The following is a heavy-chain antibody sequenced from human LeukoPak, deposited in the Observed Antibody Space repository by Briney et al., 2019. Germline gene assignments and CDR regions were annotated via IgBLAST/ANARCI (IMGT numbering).Heavy chain of an antibody. CDR2: IYYSGST. CDR3: AIYGYSSSWYDGGGWFDP. D-gene: IGHD6-13*01. J-gene: IGHJ5*02. Sequence: SETLSLTCTVSGGSISSYYWSWIRQPPGKGLEWIGYIYYSGSTNYNPSLKSRVTISVDTSKNQFSLKLSSVTAADTAVYYCAIYGYSSSWYDGGGWFDPWGQGTLVTVSS. CDR1: GGSISSYY. V-gene: IGHV4-59*08.